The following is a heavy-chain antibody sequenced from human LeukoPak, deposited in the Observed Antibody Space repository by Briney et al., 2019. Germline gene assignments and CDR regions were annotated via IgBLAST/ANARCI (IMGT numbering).Heavy chain of an antibody. V-gene: IGHV1-2*02. CDR1: GYTLTGYY. Sequence: GASVKVSCKASGYTLTGYYIHWVRQAPGQGLEWMGWINPSSGVTNYAQKFQGRVTLTRDTPISTAYMEVSRLRSDDTAMYYCARAHMTTVTLGDYWGQGTLVTVSS. J-gene: IGHJ4*02. CDR2: INPSSGVT. D-gene: IGHD4-11*01. CDR3: ARAHMTTVTLGDY.